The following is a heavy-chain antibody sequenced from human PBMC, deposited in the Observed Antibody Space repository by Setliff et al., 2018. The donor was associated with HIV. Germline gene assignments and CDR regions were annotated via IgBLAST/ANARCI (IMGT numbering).Heavy chain of an antibody. V-gene: IGHV3-33*06. CDR3: AKDGVAAAGTGGYYYMDV. D-gene: IGHD6-13*01. CDR2: IWYDGRNK. Sequence: GSLRLSCAASGFTFHSYGMHWVRQAPGKGLEWVAVIWYDGRNKYYADSVKGRFTISRDNSKNTLYLQMNSLRAEDTAVYYCAKDGVAAAGTGGYYYMDVWGKGTTVTVSS. CDR1: GFTFHSYG. J-gene: IGHJ6*03.